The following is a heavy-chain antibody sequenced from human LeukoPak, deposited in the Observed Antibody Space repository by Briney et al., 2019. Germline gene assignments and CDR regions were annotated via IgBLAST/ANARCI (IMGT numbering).Heavy chain of an antibody. D-gene: IGHD1-1*01. J-gene: IGHJ3*02. Sequence: GGSLRLSCAASGFTVSSNYTSWVRQAPRKGLEWVSVIYSGGSTYYADSVKGRFTTSRDNSKNTLYLQMNSLRAEDTAVYYCASTVRTRGAFDIWGQGTMVTVSS. CDR1: GFTVSSNY. CDR2: IYSGGST. CDR3: ASTVRTRGAFDI. V-gene: IGHV3-53*01.